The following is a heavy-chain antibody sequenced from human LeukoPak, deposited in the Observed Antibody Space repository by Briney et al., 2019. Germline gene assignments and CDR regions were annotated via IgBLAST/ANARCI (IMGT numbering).Heavy chain of an antibody. Sequence: SEALSLTCTVSGGSISSYYWSWIRQPPGKGLEWIGYIYYSGSTNYNPSLKSRVTISVDTSKNQFSLKLSSVTAADTAVYYCARVGQQLVHYFDYWGQGTLVTVSS. D-gene: IGHD6-13*01. V-gene: IGHV4-59*01. J-gene: IGHJ4*02. CDR3: ARVGQQLVHYFDY. CDR2: IYYSGST. CDR1: GGSISSYY.